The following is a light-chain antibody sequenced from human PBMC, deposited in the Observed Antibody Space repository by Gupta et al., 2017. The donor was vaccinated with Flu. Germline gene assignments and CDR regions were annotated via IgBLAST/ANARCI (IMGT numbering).Light chain of an antibody. Sequence: DIVMTQSPDSLAVSLGERATINCKSSQSILYSSDNKNYLAWYQQKPGQPPKVLIYWTSTRESGVPDRFSGCGSGTDFTLTISSLQAEDVAVYYCQQDYSSPQAFGQGTKVEIK. V-gene: IGKV4-1*01. CDR3: QQDYSSPQA. J-gene: IGKJ1*01. CDR1: QSILYSSDNKNY. CDR2: WTS.